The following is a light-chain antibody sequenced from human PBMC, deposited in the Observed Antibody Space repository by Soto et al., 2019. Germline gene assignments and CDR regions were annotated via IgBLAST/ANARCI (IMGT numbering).Light chain of an antibody. CDR1: SRDVGSYDL. CDR3: CSYAGSTTYV. Sequence: QYALTQPASVSGSPGQSITISCTGTSRDVGSYDLVSWYQHHPGKAPKLMIYEGTKRPSGVSNRFSGSKSGNTASLAISGLQAEDEADYYCCSYAGSTTYVFGTGTKLTVL. V-gene: IGLV2-23*01. J-gene: IGLJ1*01. CDR2: EGT.